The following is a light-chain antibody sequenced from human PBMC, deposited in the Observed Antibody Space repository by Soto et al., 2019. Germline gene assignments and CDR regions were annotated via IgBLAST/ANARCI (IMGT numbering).Light chain of an antibody. J-gene: IGLJ1*01. Sequence: QSALTQPASVSGSPGQSITISCTGTSSDVSGYNYVSWYQQHPGKAPKFMIYDVSNRPSGVSNRFSGSKSGNTASLTISGLQAEDEADYYCSSYTTSNTRQIVFGTGTKLTVL. CDR2: DVS. CDR1: SSDVSGYNY. CDR3: SSYTTSNTRQIV. V-gene: IGLV2-14*01.